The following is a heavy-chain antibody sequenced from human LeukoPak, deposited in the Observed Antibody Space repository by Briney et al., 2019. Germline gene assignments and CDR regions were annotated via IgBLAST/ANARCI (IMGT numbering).Heavy chain of an antibody. CDR3: ARVGRITMVRGVIRAFDY. CDR1: GGSFSGYY. J-gene: IGHJ4*02. V-gene: IGHV4-34*01. CDR2: INHSGST. D-gene: IGHD3-10*01. Sequence: SETLSLTCAVYGGSFSGYYWSWIRQPPGKGLEWIGEINHSGSTNYNTSLKSRVTISVDTSKNQFSLKLSSVTAADTAVYYCARVGRITMVRGVIRAFDYWGQGTLVTVSS.